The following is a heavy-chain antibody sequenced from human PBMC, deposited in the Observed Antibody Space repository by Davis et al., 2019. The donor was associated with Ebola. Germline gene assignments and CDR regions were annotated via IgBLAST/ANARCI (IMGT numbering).Heavy chain of an antibody. Sequence: PGGSLRLSCSASGFIFSTYVMSWVRQAPGKGLEWVSTYGTSADTYYADSVKGRFTISRDNSKNTLYLQMNSLRAEDTAIYYCARGAYGDYIVKAFDIWGQGTKVTVSS. CDR2: GTSADT. J-gene: IGHJ3*02. CDR3: ARGAYGDYIVKAFDI. CDR1: GFIFSTYV. V-gene: IGHV3-23*01. D-gene: IGHD4-17*01.